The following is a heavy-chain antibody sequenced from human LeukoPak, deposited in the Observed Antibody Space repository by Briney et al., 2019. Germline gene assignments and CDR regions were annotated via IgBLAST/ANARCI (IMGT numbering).Heavy chain of an antibody. D-gene: IGHD3-10*02. CDR2: IYSGGST. CDR1: GFTFSSSA. J-gene: IGHJ6*03. V-gene: IGHV3-53*01. CDR3: ARGPMWDYYYYMDV. Sequence: GGTLRLSCAASGFTFSSSAMNWVRQAPGKGLEWVSVIYSGGSTYYADSVKGRFTISRDNSKNTLYLQMNSLRAEDTAVYYCARGPMWDYYYYMDVWGKGTTVTISS.